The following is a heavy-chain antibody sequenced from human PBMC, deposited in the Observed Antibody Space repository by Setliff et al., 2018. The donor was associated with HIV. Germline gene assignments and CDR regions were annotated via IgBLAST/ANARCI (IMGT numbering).Heavy chain of an antibody. CDR1: GGSISSYC. V-gene: IGHV4-59*04. Sequence: PSETLSLTCTVSGGSISSYCWNWIRQHPEKALEWIGYIFHSGDTYYNPSLKSRISMSVDTSKNQFSLRLTSVTAADTAVYFCARLRITMIMMLNYFDYWGQGTLVTVSS. CDR2: IFHSGDT. J-gene: IGHJ4*02. CDR3: ARLRITMIMMLNYFDY. D-gene: IGHD3-22*01.